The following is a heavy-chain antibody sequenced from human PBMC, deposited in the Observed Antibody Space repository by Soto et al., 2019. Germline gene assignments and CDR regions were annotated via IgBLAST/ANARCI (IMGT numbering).Heavy chain of an antibody. CDR3: AKGFDFWSGYYLRLLDV. CDR2: ISYDGSNK. Sequence: GGSLRLSCAASGFTFSSYGMHWVRQAPGKGLEWVAVISYDGSNKYYADSVKGRFTISRDNSKNTLYLQMNSLRAEDTAVYYCAKGFDFWSGYYLRLLDVWGQGTTVTVS. V-gene: IGHV3-30*18. CDR1: GFTFSSYG. D-gene: IGHD3-3*01. J-gene: IGHJ6*02.